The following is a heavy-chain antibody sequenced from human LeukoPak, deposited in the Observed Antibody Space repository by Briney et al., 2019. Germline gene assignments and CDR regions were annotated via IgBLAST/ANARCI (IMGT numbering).Heavy chain of an antibody. Sequence: PGGSLRLSCAASGFTFSSYWMSWVRQAPGKGLERVANIKQDGSEKYYVDSVKGRFTISRDNAKNSLYLQMNSLRAEDTAVYYCASGGSSGYYARWFDPWGQGTLATVSS. CDR2: IKQDGSEK. D-gene: IGHD3-22*01. CDR3: ASGGSSGYYARWFDP. J-gene: IGHJ5*02. CDR1: GFTFSSYW. V-gene: IGHV3-7*01.